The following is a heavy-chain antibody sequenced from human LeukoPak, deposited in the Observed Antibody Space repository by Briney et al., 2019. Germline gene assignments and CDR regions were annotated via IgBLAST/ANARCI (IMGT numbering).Heavy chain of an antibody. CDR2: INWDGGST. CDR3: ARDPDQLLGANFHY. J-gene: IGHJ4*02. V-gene: IGHV3-20*04. D-gene: IGHD1-7*01. CDR1: GFTFENHG. Sequence: GPGGSLRLSCAASGFTFENHGMTWVRQVPGKGLEWVSGINWDGGSTGYADSVKGRFTISRDNAKNSLYLQMNSLAAEDTAVYFCARDPDQLLGANFHYWDQGTLVTVSS.